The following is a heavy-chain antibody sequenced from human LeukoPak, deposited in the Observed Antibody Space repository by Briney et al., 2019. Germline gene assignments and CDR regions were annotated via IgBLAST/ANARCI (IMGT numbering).Heavy chain of an antibody. CDR2: INHSGST. D-gene: IGHD1-26*01. V-gene: IGHV4-34*01. J-gene: IGHJ3*02. CDR3: ETGSYYRAFDI. Sequence: PSETLSLTCAVYGGSFSGYYWSWIRQPPGKGLEWIGEINHSGSTNYNPSLKSRVTISVDTSKNQFSLKLSSVTAADTAVYYCETGSYYRAFDIWGQGKMVTVSS. CDR1: GGSFSGYY.